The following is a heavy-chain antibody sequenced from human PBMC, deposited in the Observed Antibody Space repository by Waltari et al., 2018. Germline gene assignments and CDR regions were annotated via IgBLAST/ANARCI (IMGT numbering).Heavy chain of an antibody. CDR3: ARDELHFDY. V-gene: IGHV4-39*07. Sequence: QLQLQASGPGLVKPSETLSLTCTVSGGSISSSSYYWGWIRQPPGKGLEWIGSIYYSGSTYYNPSLKRRVTISVDTSKNQFSVKLSSVTAADTAVHYCARDELHFDYWGQGTLVTVSS. CDR1: GGSISSSSYY. CDR2: IYYSGST. J-gene: IGHJ4*02. D-gene: IGHD1-1*01.